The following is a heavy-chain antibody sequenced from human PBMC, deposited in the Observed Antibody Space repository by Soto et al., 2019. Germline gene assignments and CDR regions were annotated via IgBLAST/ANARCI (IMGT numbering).Heavy chain of an antibody. V-gene: IGHV4-34*01. J-gene: IGHJ4*02. CDR1: GGSFSGYY. CDR3: ARGGRVTMIVVVITTYFDY. CDR2: INHSGSA. D-gene: IGHD3-22*01. Sequence: QVQLQQWGAGLLKPSETLSLTCAVYGGSFSGYYWSWIRQPPGKRLEWIGEINHSGSANYNPSLKSRVTISVDTSKNQFSLKLSSVTAADTAVYYCARGGRVTMIVVVITTYFDYWGQGTLVTVSS.